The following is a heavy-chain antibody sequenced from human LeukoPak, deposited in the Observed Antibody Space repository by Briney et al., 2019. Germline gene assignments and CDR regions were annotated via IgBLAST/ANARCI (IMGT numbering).Heavy chain of an antibody. Sequence: ASVKVSCKASGYTFTGYYMHWVRQAPGQGLEWMGWINPNSGGTNYAQKFQGRVTMTRDTSISTAYMELSRLRSDDTAVYFCARDSGYDSRGFYYGGFDPWGQGILVTVSS. CDR2: INPNSGGT. J-gene: IGHJ5*02. CDR3: ARDSGYDSRGFYYGGFDP. D-gene: IGHD3-22*01. V-gene: IGHV1-2*02. CDR1: GYTFTGYY.